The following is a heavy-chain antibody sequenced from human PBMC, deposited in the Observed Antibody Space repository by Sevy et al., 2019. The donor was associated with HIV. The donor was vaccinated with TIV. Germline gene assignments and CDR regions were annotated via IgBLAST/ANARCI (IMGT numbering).Heavy chain of an antibody. CDR1: GGSISGYS. D-gene: IGHD3-10*01. CDR3: ARAPQGLGELCQLSWFGP. J-gene: IGHJ5*02. Sequence: SETLSLTCTVSGGSISGYSWNWIRQSPGKGLEWIGFIYDSGITNYNPSLKSRVTFSLDTSKNQFSLKLRSVTAADTAVYYCARAPQGLGELCQLSWFGPWGQGTLVTVSS. V-gene: IGHV4-59*01. CDR2: IYDSGIT.